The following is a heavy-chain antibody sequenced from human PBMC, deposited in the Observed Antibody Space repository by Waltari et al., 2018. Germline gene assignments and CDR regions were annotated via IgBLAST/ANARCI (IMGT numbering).Heavy chain of an antibody. D-gene: IGHD3-9*01. J-gene: IGHJ4*02. Sequence: QVHLVQSGAEIKKPGASVKVSCKASGYTCTSYGISLGRRATGQGLEWMGWVSAYDGNTNYAQKVQGRVTMTTDTSTTTAYMELRSLTSDDTAMYYCARGDDILTGYYKGLDYWGQGTLVTVSS. V-gene: IGHV1-18*01. CDR3: ARGDDILTGYYKGLDY. CDR1: GYTCTSYG. CDR2: VSAYDGNT.